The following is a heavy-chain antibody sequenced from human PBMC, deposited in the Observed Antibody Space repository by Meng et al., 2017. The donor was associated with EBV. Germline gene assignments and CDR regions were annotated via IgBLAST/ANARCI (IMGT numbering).Heavy chain of an antibody. J-gene: IGHJ4*02. CDR3: WGDLNYGSY. D-gene: IGHD3-16*01. CDR2: VETKASKYAT. Sequence: VHLGGSWGGLVRPGGALKLSCGASGFIFRDSAMHWVRQASGKGLEWVGRVETKASKYATAYAASVKGRFSVSRDDSKNMVFLEMNSLKTEDTARYYCWGDLNYGSYWGQGTLVTVSS. V-gene: IGHV3-73*01. CDR1: GFIFRDSA.